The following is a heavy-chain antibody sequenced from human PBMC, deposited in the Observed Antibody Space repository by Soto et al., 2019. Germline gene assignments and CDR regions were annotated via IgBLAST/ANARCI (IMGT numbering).Heavy chain of an antibody. D-gene: IGHD3-10*01. CDR2: ISGSGGST. Sequence: GGSLRLSCAASGFTFSSYAMSWVRQAPGKGLEWVSAISGSGGSTYYADSVKGRFTISRDNSKNTLYLQMNSLRAEDTAVYYCATHSSATMVRDPPGYWGQGTLVTVSS. CDR3: ATHSSATMVRDPPGY. CDR1: GFTFSSYA. V-gene: IGHV3-23*01. J-gene: IGHJ4*02.